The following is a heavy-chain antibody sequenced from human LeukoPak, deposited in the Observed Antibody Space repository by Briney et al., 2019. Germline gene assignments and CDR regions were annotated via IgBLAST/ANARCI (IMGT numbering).Heavy chain of an antibody. Sequence: ASVKVSCKASGYTFTGYYMHWVRQAPGQGLEWMGWINPNSGGTNYAQKFQGRVTMTRDTSISTAYMELSRLRSDDTAVYYCARDNHCSSTSCKYYNYMDVWGKGTTVTVSS. CDR2: INPNSGGT. CDR3: ARDNHCSSTSCKYYNYMDV. J-gene: IGHJ6*03. D-gene: IGHD2-2*01. CDR1: GYTFTGYY. V-gene: IGHV1-2*02.